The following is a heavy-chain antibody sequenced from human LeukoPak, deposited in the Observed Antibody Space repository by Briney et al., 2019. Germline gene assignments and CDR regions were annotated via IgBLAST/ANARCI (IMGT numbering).Heavy chain of an antibody. CDR2: ISSSGSTI. CDR1: GFIFDDYA. D-gene: IGHD2-15*01. J-gene: IGHJ6*03. CDR3: ARGSGGGSRYYYYYMDV. Sequence: GGSLRLSCAASGFIFDDYAMHWVRQAPGKGLEWVSYISSSGSTIYYADSVKGRFTISRDNAKNSLYLQMNSLRAEDTAVYYCARGSGGGSRYYYYYMDVWGKGTTVTISS. V-gene: IGHV3-11*01.